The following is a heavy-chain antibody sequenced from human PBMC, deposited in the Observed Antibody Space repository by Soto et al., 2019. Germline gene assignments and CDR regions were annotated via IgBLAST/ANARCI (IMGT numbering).Heavy chain of an antibody. Sequence: QVQLVQSGAEVKKPGSSVKVSCKASGGTFSSYTISWVRQAPGQGLERMGRIIPILGIANYAQKFQGRVTITADKSTSTAYMELSSLRSEDTAVYYCARATVAGTDYWGQGTLVTVSS. V-gene: IGHV1-69*02. CDR1: GGTFSSYT. CDR3: ARATVAGTDY. CDR2: IIPILGIA. D-gene: IGHD6-19*01. J-gene: IGHJ4*02.